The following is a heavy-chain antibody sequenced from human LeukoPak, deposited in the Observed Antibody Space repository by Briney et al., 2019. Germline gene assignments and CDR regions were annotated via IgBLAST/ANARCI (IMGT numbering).Heavy chain of an antibody. CDR2: ISGSGGST. V-gene: IGHV3-23*01. CDR3: AKDKGSGTYPPY. D-gene: IGHD1-26*01. Sequence: GGSLGLSCAASGFTFSSFAVSWVRQGPGKGLEWVSGISGSGGSTYYADSVKGRFTISRDNSNNRLYLQMNSLRAEDTAVYYCAKDKGSGTYPPYWGQGTLVTVSS. J-gene: IGHJ4*02. CDR1: GFTFSSFA.